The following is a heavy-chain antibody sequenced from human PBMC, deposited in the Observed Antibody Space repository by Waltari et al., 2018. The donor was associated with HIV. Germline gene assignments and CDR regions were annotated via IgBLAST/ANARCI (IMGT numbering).Heavy chain of an antibody. CDR1: GDTFTNFG. D-gene: IGHD3-10*01. J-gene: IGHJ4*02. CDR2: IIPVFGTP. V-gene: IGHV1-69*12. Sequence: QVQLVQSGSEVKKPGYSVRVSCTTSGDTFTNFGIAWVRQAPGQGLEWMGGIIPVFGTPTFGRKFQGRLSIIADESASTAYMELSSLKSDDTAIYFCARFKFVGRRVDHFFDYWGQGSLVTVSS. CDR3: ARFKFVGRRVDHFFDY.